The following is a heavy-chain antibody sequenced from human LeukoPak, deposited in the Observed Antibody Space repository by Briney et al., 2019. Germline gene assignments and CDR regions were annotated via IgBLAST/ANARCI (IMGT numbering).Heavy chain of an antibody. CDR3: ASGGNSYYYDSSGCLDY. J-gene: IGHJ4*02. Sequence: SVKVSCKASGGTFSSYAISWVRQAPGQGLEWMGGIIPIFGTANYAQKFQGRVTITADKSTSTAYMELSSLRSEDTAVYYCASGGNSYYYDSSGCLDYWGQGTLVTVSS. D-gene: IGHD3-22*01. CDR2: IIPIFGTA. V-gene: IGHV1-69*06. CDR1: GGTFSSYA.